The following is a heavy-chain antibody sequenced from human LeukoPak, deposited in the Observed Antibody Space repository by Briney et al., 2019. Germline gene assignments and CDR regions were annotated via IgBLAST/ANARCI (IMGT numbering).Heavy chain of an antibody. CDR1: GGSISSYY. CDR3: ARDKGSSWYIFDY. D-gene: IGHD6-13*01. V-gene: IGHV4-59*01. Sequence: SETLSLTCTVSGGSISSYYWSWIRQPPGKGQEWIGYIYYSGSTNYNPSLKSRVTISVDTSKNQFSLKLSSVTAADTAVYYCARDKGSSWYIFDYWGQGTLVTVSS. J-gene: IGHJ4*02. CDR2: IYYSGST.